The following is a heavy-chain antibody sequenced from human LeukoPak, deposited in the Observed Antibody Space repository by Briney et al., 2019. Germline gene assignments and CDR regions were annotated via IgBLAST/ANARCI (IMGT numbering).Heavy chain of an antibody. CDR2: IYTSGST. D-gene: IGHD4-11*01. CDR1: DGSISSGSYY. CDR3: ARDLMTTFSRFDP. V-gene: IGHV4-61*02. Sequence: PSQTLSLTCTVSDGSISSGSYYWSWIRQPAGKGLEWIGRIYTSGSTNYNPSLKSRVTISVDTSKNQFSLKLSSVTAADTAVYYCARDLMTTFSRFDPWGQGTLVTVSS. J-gene: IGHJ5*02.